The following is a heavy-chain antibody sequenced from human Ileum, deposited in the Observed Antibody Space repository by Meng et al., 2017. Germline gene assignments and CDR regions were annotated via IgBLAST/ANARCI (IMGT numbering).Heavy chain of an antibody. V-gene: IGHV3-7*01. J-gene: IGHJ4*02. CDR2: INTDVSGK. CDR3: TRVSLGSLSDH. Sequence: GESLKISCGASGFSFSDSWMNWVRQAPGKGLEWVANINTDVSGKYYVDSVKGRFTISRDNAKNSLSLQMNSLRAEDTAIYYCTRVSLGSLSDHWGQGSLVTVSS. D-gene: IGHD1-26*01. CDR1: GFSFSDSW.